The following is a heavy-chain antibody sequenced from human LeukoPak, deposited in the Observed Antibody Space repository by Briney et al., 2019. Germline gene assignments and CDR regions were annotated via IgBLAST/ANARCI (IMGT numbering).Heavy chain of an antibody. D-gene: IGHD4-11*01. V-gene: IGHV3-21*01. CDR1: GFTVSSNY. Sequence: GGSLRLSCAASGFTVSSNYMSWVRQAPGKGLEWVSSISSSSSYIYYADSVKGRFTISRDNAKNSLYLQMNSLRAEDTAVYYCARDADSNYDDYWGQGTLVTVSS. CDR2: ISSSSSYI. J-gene: IGHJ4*02. CDR3: ARDADSNYDDY.